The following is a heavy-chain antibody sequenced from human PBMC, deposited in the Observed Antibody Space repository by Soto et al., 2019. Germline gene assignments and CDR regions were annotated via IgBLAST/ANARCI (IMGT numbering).Heavy chain of an antibody. J-gene: IGHJ4*02. CDR2: IIPIFGTA. CDR1: GGTFSSYA. CDR3: AREVVDTAMVTGGSYY. Sequence: QVQLVQSGAEVKKPGSSVKVSCKASGGTFSSYAISWVRQAPGQGLEWMGGIIPIFGTANYAQKFQGRVTITADESTSAAYMELSSLRSEDTAVYYCAREVVDTAMVTGGSYYWGQGTLVTVSS. D-gene: IGHD5-18*01. V-gene: IGHV1-69*12.